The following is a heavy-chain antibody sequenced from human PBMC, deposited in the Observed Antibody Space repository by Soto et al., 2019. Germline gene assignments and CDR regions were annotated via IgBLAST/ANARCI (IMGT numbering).Heavy chain of an antibody. CDR2: IYYSGST. Sequence: PSETLSLTCTVSGGSISSYYWSWIRQPPGKGLEWIGCIYYSGSTNYNPSLKSRVTISVDTSNNQFSLKLSSVTAADTALYFCGRNDVTVTFNYFDPWGQGTLVTVSS. V-gene: IGHV4-59*08. D-gene: IGHD4-17*01. CDR3: GRNDVTVTFNYFDP. CDR1: GGSISSYY. J-gene: IGHJ5*02.